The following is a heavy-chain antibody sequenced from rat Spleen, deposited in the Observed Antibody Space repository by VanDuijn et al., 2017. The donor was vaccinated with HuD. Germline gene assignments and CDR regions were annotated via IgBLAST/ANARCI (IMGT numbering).Heavy chain of an antibody. CDR3: ATGLFPRAAIFAH. CDR1: GFTFSEFY. V-gene: IGHV5S13*01. J-gene: IGHJ3*01. CDR2: ISNGGDNT. Sequence: EVELVQSDGGLVQPGRSLKLSCAASGFTFSEFYIAWVRQAPAKGLEWVASISNGGDNTYYRDSVKGRFTISRDNAKNTQYLQIDRLRSEDTATYYCATGLFPRAAIFAHWGQGTLVTVSS. D-gene: IGHD1-2*01.